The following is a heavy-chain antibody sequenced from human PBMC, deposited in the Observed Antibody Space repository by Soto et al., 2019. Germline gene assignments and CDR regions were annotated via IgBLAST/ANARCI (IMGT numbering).Heavy chain of an antibody. J-gene: IGHJ4*02. D-gene: IGHD2-15*01. CDR2: INPSGGST. CDR3: ARVYCSGGSCYGIDY. Sequence: QVQLVQSGAEVKKPGASVKVSCKASGYTFTSYYMHWVRQAPGQGLEWMGIINPSGGSTSYAQKFQGRVTMTRDTSTSTVYMELSGLRSEDTAVYYCARVYCSGGSCYGIDYWGQGTLVTVSS. CDR1: GYTFTSYY. V-gene: IGHV1-46*01.